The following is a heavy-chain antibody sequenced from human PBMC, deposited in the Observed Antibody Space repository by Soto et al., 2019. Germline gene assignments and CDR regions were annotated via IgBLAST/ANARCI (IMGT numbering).Heavy chain of an antibody. D-gene: IGHD3-3*01. V-gene: IGHV3-30-3*01. CDR3: AQITIFGVADFDY. CDR2: ISYDGSNK. J-gene: IGHJ4*02. CDR1: GFTFSSYA. Sequence: QVQLVESGGGVVQPGRSLRLSCAASGFTFSSYAMHWVRQAPGKGLEWVAVISYDGSNKYYADSVKGRFTISRDNSKNTLYLQMTSLRAEDTAVYYCAQITIFGVADFDYWGQGTLFTVSS.